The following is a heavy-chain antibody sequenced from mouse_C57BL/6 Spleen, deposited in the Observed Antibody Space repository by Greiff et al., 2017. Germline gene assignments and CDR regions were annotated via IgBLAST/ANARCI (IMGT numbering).Heavy chain of an antibody. D-gene: IGHD1-1*01. J-gene: IGHJ2*01. CDR3: ARITTVEAY. CDR1: GYTFTSYW. Sequence: QVQLQQPGAERVKPGASVKLSCKASGYTFTSYWMHWVKQRPGQGLEWIGMIHPNSGSTNYNEKFKSKATLTVDKSSRTAYMQLSSLTSEDSAVYYCARITTVEAYWGQGTTLTVSS. V-gene: IGHV1-64*01. CDR2: IHPNSGST.